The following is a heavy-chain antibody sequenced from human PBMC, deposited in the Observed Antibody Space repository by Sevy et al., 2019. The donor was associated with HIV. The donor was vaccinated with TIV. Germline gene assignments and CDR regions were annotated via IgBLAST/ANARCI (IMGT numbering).Heavy chain of an antibody. Sequence: SETLSLTCAVYGGSFSGYYWSWIRQPPGKGLEWIGEINHSGSTNYNPSLKSRVTISVDTSKNQFSLKLGSGTAADTAVYYCARRIAAADYWGQGTLVTVSS. CDR3: ARRIAAADY. D-gene: IGHD6-13*01. CDR2: INHSGST. J-gene: IGHJ4*02. V-gene: IGHV4-34*01. CDR1: GGSFSGYY.